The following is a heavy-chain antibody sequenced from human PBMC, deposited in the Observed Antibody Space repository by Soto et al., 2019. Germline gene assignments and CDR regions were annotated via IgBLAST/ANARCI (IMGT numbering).Heavy chain of an antibody. J-gene: IGHJ4*02. CDR3: ARGREVRYFDWASLHQGGFDY. CDR2: INHSGST. D-gene: IGHD3-9*01. Sequence: QVQLQQWGAGLLKSSETLSLTCAVYGGSFSGYYWSWIRQPPGKGLEWIGEINHSGSTNYNPSLKSRVTISVDTSKNQFSLKLSSVTAADTAVYYCARGREVRYFDWASLHQGGFDYWGQGTLVTVSS. V-gene: IGHV4-34*01. CDR1: GGSFSGYY.